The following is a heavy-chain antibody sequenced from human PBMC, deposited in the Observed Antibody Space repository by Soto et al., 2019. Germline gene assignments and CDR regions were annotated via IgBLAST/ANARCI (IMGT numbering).Heavy chain of an antibody. D-gene: IGHD3-10*01. CDR2: ISSNGGST. CDR1: GFTFSSYA. Sequence: GGSLRLSCAASGFTFSSYAMHWVRQAPGKGLEYVSAISSNGGSTYYADSVKGRFTISRDNSKNTLYLQMGSLRAEDMAVYYCARVISEVRGWYNDYWGQGTLVTVSS. J-gene: IGHJ4*02. V-gene: IGHV3-64*02. CDR3: ARVISEVRGWYNDY.